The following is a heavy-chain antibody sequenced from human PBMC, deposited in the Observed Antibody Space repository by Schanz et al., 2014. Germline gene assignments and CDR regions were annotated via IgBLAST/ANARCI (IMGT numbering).Heavy chain of an antibody. CDR3: AKQDAMVVATITAYYFDY. V-gene: IGHV3-30*02. CDR2: IRDDGSNK. CDR1: GFTFSSYG. Sequence: QVQLVESGGGVVQPGGSLRLSCAASGFTFSSYGMHWVRQAPGKGLEWVAFIRDDGSNKYYADSVKGRFTISRDNSKNTLYLQMNSLRAEDTAVYYCAKQDAMVVATITAYYFDYWGQGTLVTVSS. J-gene: IGHJ4*02. D-gene: IGHD5-12*01.